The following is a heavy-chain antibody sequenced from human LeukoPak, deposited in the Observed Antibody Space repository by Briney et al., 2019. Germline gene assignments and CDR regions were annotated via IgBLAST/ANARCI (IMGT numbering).Heavy chain of an antibody. D-gene: IGHD2/OR15-2a*01. CDR2: ITSGGDYI. J-gene: IGHJ6*02. V-gene: IGHV3-21*04. CDR1: GFTFNTFN. CDR3: ARDNSPYGMDV. Sequence: GGSLRLSCAASGFTFNTFNMNWVRQAPGKGLEWVSSITSGGDYIYYADSVKGRFTISRHNSKNTLYLQMNSLRAEDTAVYYCARDNSPYGMDVWGQGTTVTVSS.